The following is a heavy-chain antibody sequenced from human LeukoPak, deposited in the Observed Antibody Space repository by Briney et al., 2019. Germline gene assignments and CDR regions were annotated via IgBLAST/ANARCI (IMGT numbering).Heavy chain of an antibody. D-gene: IGHD4-11*01. Sequence: GESLKISCKGSGYSFASYWLAWLRQMPGKGLEWMGIIYPGDSDTRYSPSLQGQVTISADKSISTAFLQWSSLKASDTAIYYCARLRSTTMAPLDYWGQGTLVTVSS. CDR3: ARLRSTTMAPLDY. J-gene: IGHJ4*02. CDR2: IYPGDSDT. V-gene: IGHV5-51*01. CDR1: GYSFASYW.